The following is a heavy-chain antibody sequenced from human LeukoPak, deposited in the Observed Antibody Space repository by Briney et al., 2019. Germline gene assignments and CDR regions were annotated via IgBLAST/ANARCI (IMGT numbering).Heavy chain of an antibody. V-gene: IGHV1-2*02. CDR1: GYIFTGYY. J-gene: IGHJ4*02. Sequence: ASVKVSCKASGYIFTGYYIHWVRQAPGQGLESMGWVNPNSGDTSYAQNFQGRVTMTGDTSINTAYMELSRLRSDDTAVYYCATGTITTYNYWGQGTLVTVSS. D-gene: IGHD4-11*01. CDR2: VNPNSGDT. CDR3: ATGTITTYNY.